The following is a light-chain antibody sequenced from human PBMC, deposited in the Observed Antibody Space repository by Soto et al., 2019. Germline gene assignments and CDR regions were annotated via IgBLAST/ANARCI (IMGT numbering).Light chain of an antibody. V-gene: IGLV2-8*01. CDR3: SSFAGNNNLV. CDR2: EVS. Sequence: QSVLTQPPSASGSPGPSVTISCTGTSSDVGGYYYVSWYQQHPGKAPKLMISEVSKRPSGVHDRFSGSKSGNTASLTVSGLQAEDEADYYCSSFAGNNNLVFGGGTKLTVL. J-gene: IGLJ2*01. CDR1: SSDVGGYYY.